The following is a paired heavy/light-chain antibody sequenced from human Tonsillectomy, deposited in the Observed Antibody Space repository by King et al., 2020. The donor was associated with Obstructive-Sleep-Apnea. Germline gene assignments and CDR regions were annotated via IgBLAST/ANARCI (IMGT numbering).Heavy chain of an antibody. J-gene: IGHJ3*01. CDR3: ATFEERGFTVVTAGLPPFDF. D-gene: IGHD2-15*01. CDR2: INPNSGGT. V-gene: IGHV1-2*02. CDR1: GYTFTGYY. Sequence: QVQLVQSGAEVKKPGASVRVSCKASGYTFTGYYMHWVRQAPGQGLEWVGWINPNSGGTNYAQKFQGRVTMTRDTSISTAYMELSRLRSDDTAVYYCATFEERGFTVVTAGLPPFDFWGQGTLVTVSS.
Light chain of an antibody. Sequence: QSVLTQPNSASGTPGQRVTISCSGSSSNIGSNIVNWYQQLPGGAPKLLIYSNNHRPSGVPDRFSGSKSGTSASLAISGLQSEDEADYYCAAWDDSLNGLWVFGGGTKLTVL. CDR3: AAWDDSLNGLWV. CDR2: SNN. CDR1: SSNIGSNI. J-gene: IGLJ3*02. V-gene: IGLV1-44*01.